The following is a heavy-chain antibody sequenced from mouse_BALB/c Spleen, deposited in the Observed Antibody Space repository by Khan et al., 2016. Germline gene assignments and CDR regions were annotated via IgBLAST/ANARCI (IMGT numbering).Heavy chain of an antibody. V-gene: IGHV1S136*01. Sequence: VQLQQSGPELVKPGASMKMSCKSSGYTFTSYVMHWVKQKPGQGLEWIGYIDPYNDGTKYNEKFKGKATLTSDKSSSTAYMELSSLTSEDSAVYYCARRGYTGTYFDYWGQGTTLTVSS. CDR3: ARRGYTGTYFDY. J-gene: IGHJ2*01. D-gene: IGHD2-2*01. CDR2: IDPYNDGT. CDR1: GYTFTSYV.